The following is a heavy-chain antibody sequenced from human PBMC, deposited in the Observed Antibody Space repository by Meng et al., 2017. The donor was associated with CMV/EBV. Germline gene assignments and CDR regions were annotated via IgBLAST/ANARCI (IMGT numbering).Heavy chain of an antibody. V-gene: IGHV3-30*02. D-gene: IGHD2-8*01. CDR2: IAHDGSAK. J-gene: IGHJ4*02. CDR3: AQDLYYSFDY. Sequence: VQAGVGLGRPGRSLVLSCAASGFTFICSAMHWVRQHSGKSLEGVSFIAHDGSAKIYTDSVTGRFTLSMDDSENTVYLEMNSLRVEDLAVYYCAQDLYYSFDYWGQGTLVTVSS. CDR1: GFTFICSA.